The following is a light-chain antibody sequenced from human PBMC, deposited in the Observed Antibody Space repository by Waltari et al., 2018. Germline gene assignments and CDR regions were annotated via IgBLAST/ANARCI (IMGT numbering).Light chain of an antibody. J-gene: IGKJ2*01. V-gene: IGKV2-30*02. CDR2: GSS. Sequence: EVVMTQSPLSLPVTLGQPASISCRSSQSLVHTNGNTYLFWIQQRPGQPPRRLIDGSSNRDPGVPDRFSGSGSGTDFTLKISRVEADDVGVYYCMQSTIWSYSFGQGTNLEIK. CDR3: MQSTIWSYS. CDR1: QSLVHTNGNTY.